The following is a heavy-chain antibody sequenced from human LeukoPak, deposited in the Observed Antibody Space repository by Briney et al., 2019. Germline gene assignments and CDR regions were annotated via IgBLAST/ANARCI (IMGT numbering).Heavy chain of an antibody. Sequence: PSETLSLTCTVSGGSISSSSYYWGWIRQPPGKGLEWIGSIYYSGSTYYNPSLKSRVTISVDTSKNQFSLKLSSVTAADTAVYYCASRPKSSSSWLDYWGQGTLVTVSS. CDR1: GGSISSSSYY. V-gene: IGHV4-39*01. CDR3: ASRPKSSSSWLDY. D-gene: IGHD6-13*01. J-gene: IGHJ4*02. CDR2: IYYSGST.